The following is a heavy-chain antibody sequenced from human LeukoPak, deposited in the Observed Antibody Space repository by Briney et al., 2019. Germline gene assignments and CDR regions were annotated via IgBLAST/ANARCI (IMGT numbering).Heavy chain of an antibody. D-gene: IGHD2-2*01. CDR3: AKAYGYCTTTSCSHEEFDY. CDR2: ISYDGSNK. V-gene: IGHV3-30*18. CDR1: GFTFSNYG. Sequence: PGRSLRLSCAASGFTFSNYGMHWVRQAPGKGLEWVAVISYDGSNKYYADSVKGRFAISRDNSKNTLYLQVNSLRAEDTAVYYCAKAYGYCTTTSCSHEEFDYWGQGTLVTVSS. J-gene: IGHJ4*02.